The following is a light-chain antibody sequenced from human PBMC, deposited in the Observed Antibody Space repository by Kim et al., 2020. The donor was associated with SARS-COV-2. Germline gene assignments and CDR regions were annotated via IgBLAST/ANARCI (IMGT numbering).Light chain of an antibody. Sequence: QSALTQPASVSGSPGQSITISCTGSSSDVGTYNYVSWYQQHPGKAPKLIIFYVSDRPSGVSNRFSGSKSANTASLTISGLQPEDEADYYCNSYTTSSTWIFGVGPKVTVL. V-gene: IGLV2-14*03. CDR3: NSYTTSSTWI. CDR2: YVS. CDR1: SSDVGTYNY. J-gene: IGLJ2*01.